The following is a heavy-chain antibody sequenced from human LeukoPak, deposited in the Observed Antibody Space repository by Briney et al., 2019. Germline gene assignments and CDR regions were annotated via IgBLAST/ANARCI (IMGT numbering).Heavy chain of an antibody. D-gene: IGHD3-22*01. Sequence: SETLSLTCTVSGGSISSGGYYWNWIRQHPGKGLEWIGYIYYSGSTYYNPSLKSRVTISVDTSKNQFSLKLSSVTAADTAVYYCATRSPYYYDSSGSPFDPWGQGTLVTVSS. CDR2: IYYSGST. V-gene: IGHV4-31*03. CDR3: ATRSPYYYDSSGSPFDP. J-gene: IGHJ5*02. CDR1: GGSISSGGYY.